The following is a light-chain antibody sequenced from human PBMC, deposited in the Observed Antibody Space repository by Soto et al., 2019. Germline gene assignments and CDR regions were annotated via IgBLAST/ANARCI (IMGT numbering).Light chain of an antibody. V-gene: IGKV1-12*01. J-gene: IGKJ4*01. Sequence: DIQMTQSPSSVSASVGDRVTITRRASENINNWLDWYQQTPGKAPKLLIYETSTLQSGVPPRFSGSRSGADFTLTISSLQPEDFATYYCQQASSYPLTFGGGTRVE. CDR3: QQASSYPLT. CDR1: ENINNW. CDR2: ETS.